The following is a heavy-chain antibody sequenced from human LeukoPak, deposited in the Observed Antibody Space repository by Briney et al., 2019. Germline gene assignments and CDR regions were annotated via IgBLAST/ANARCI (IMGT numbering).Heavy chain of an antibody. CDR3: ARDYYYDSSGSS. CDR2: IYYSGST. CDR1: GGSISSSSYY. J-gene: IGHJ4*02. V-gene: IGHV4-39*07. D-gene: IGHD3-22*01. Sequence: SETLSLTCTVSGGSISSSSYYWGWIRQPPGKGLEWIGSIYYSGSTYYNPSLKSRVTISVDTSKNQFSLKLSSVTAADTAVYYCARDYYYDSSGSSWGQGTLVTVSS.